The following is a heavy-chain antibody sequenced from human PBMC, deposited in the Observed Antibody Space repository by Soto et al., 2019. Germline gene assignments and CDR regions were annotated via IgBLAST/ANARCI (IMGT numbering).Heavy chain of an antibody. Sequence: SGPTLVNPTQTLTLTCTFSGFSLSTSGMCVSWIRQPPGKALEWLALIDWDDDKYYSTSLKTRLTISKDTSKNQVVLTMTNMDPVDTATYYCARIRDKRSGYSYGHYGMDVWGQGTTVTVSS. CDR2: IDWDDDK. D-gene: IGHD5-18*01. CDR1: GFSLSTSGMC. V-gene: IGHV2-70*01. CDR3: ARIRDKRSGYSYGHYGMDV. J-gene: IGHJ6*02.